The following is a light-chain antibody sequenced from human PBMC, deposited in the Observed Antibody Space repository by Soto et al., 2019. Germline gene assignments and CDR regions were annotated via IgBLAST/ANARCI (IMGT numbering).Light chain of an antibody. J-gene: IGKJ1*01. Sequence: EIVMTQSPATLSVSPGEGVTLSCRASQSINNYLAWYRQNPGQAPKLLIYGASSRATGVPVSFSGSGSGTDFTLTISSLRSEDFAIYYCQPYQAWPLTFGLGTRVEI. CDR1: QSINNY. CDR2: GAS. V-gene: IGKV3-15*01. CDR3: QPYQAWPLT.